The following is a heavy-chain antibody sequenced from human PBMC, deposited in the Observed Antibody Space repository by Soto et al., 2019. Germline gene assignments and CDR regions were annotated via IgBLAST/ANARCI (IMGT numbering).Heavy chain of an antibody. D-gene: IGHD3-10*01. CDR1: GYTFTSYY. V-gene: IGHV1-46*01. Sequence: GASVKVSCKASGYTFTSYYMHWVRQAPGQGLEWMGIINPSGGSTSYAQKFQGRVTISVDTSKNQFSLKLSSVTAADTAVYYCARQRVWFGELLFDYWGQGTLVTVSS. CDR2: INPSGGST. CDR3: ARQRVWFGELLFDY. J-gene: IGHJ4*02.